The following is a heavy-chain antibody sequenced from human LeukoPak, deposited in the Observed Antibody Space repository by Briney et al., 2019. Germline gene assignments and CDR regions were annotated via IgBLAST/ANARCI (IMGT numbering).Heavy chain of an antibody. CDR1: GFTFSSAG. D-gene: IGHD3-10*01. CDR3: AKGGFDWFGDDY. Sequence: GGSLRLSCAASGFTFSSAGMTWVRQAPGEGLEWVSTITFSGLGSYYAESVKGRFTISRDNSKNTLYLQMNSLRAEDTAIYYCAKGGFDWFGDDYWGQGTLVTVSS. J-gene: IGHJ4*02. V-gene: IGHV3-23*01. CDR2: ITFSGLGS.